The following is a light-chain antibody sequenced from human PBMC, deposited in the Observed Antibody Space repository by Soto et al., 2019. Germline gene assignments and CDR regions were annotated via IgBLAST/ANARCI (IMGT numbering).Light chain of an antibody. CDR3: QQYGTSPLT. J-gene: IGKJ4*01. CDR2: GAS. V-gene: IGKV3-20*01. Sequence: EIVLTQSPGTLSLSPGERATLSCRATQNIRNNYLAWYQQKPGQAPRLLINGASSRATGIPDRFSGGGSGTDFTLTISRLEPEDFAVYYCQQYGTSPLTFGGGTKVEIK. CDR1: QNIRNNY.